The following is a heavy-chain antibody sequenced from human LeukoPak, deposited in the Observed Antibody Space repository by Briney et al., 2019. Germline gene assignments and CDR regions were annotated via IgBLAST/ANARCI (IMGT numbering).Heavy chain of an antibody. V-gene: IGHV4-59*01. D-gene: IGHD3-22*01. CDR1: GVSISSSY. J-gene: IGHJ3*02. Sequence: PSETLSLTCTVSGVSISSSYWRWIRQPPGKRLEWIGYIYYSGSTNSNPSLKSRVTISADTSKNQFSLKLNSVTAADTAVYYCVRGNYDSRGYSNAFDIWGQGAMVTVSS. CDR2: IYYSGST. CDR3: VRGNYDSRGYSNAFDI.